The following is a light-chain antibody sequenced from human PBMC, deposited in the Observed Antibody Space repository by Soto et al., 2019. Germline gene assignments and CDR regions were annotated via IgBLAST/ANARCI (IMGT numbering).Light chain of an antibody. CDR1: SSNIGNNY. J-gene: IGLJ2*01. V-gene: IGLV1-51*01. CDR2: DTN. Sequence: QSVLTQPPSVSAAPGQTVTISCSGNSSNIGNNYVSWYQQFPGTAPKLLIYDTNKRPSGILDRFSGSKSGTSATLGITGLQTCDEDDYSCGTWDSSLSGGGIFGIFGGGTKLTVL. CDR3: GTWDSSLSGGGIFGI.